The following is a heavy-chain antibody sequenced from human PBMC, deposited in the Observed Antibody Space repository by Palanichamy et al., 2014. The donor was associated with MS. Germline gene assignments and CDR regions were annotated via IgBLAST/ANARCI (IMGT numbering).Heavy chain of an antibody. CDR3: TRFGPAAHSKMDL. V-gene: IGHV5-51*01. J-gene: IGHJ5*02. CDR1: GYTFTNYW. CDR2: IYPDDSDA. D-gene: IGHD2-2*01. Sequence: EVVLLQSGAEVTKPGESLKISCKGSGYTFTNYWIGWVRQIPGKGLEWMGIIYPDDSDARYSLSFQGQVTFSVDKSISTAFLQWNSLKASDTAMYYCTRFGPAAHSKMDLWGQGTLVTVSS.